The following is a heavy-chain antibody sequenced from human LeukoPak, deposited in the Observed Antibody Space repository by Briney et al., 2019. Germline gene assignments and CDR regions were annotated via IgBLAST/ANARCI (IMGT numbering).Heavy chain of an antibody. CDR1: GGTFSSYA. V-gene: IGHV1-69*13. CDR3: ARGDPPAASLLGWFDP. J-gene: IGHJ5*02. D-gene: IGHD2-2*01. Sequence: SVKVSCKASGGTFSSYAISWVRQAPGQGLEWMGGIIPIFGTANYAQKFQGRVTITADESTSTAYMELSSLRSEDTAVYYCARGDPPAASLLGWFDPWGQGTLVTVSS. CDR2: IIPIFGTA.